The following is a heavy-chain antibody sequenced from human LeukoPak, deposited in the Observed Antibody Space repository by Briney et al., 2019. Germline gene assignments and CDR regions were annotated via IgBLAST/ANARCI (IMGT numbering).Heavy chain of an antibody. CDR1: GYTFTGYY. V-gene: IGHV1-2*02. J-gene: IGHJ4*02. CDR2: INPNSGGT. Sequence: ASVKVSCKASGYTFTGYYMHWVRQAPGQGLEWMGWINPNSGGTNYAQKFQERVAITRDMSTSTAYMELSSLRSEDTAVYYCAAVVRYSGSYRFDYFDYWGQGTLVTVSS. D-gene: IGHD1-26*01. CDR3: AAVVRYSGSYRFDYFDY.